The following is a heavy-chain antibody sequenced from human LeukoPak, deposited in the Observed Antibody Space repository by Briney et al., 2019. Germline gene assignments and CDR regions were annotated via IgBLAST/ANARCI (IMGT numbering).Heavy chain of an antibody. CDR1: GFTVSSTY. Sequence: GGSLRLSCAASGFTVSSTYMSWVRQAPGKGLEWVSVIYSGGTTYYADSVKGRFTISRDNSKNTLYLQMDSLRTEDTAVYYCARDLYDYGSYWGQGTLVTVSS. V-gene: IGHV3-66*01. CDR2: IYSGGTT. J-gene: IGHJ4*02. CDR3: ARDLYDYGSY. D-gene: IGHD4/OR15-4a*01.